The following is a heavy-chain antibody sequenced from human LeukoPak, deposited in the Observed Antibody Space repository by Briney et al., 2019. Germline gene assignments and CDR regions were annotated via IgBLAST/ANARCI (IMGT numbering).Heavy chain of an antibody. J-gene: IGHJ4*02. CDR3: AKGGPGYYDILTGYLGFDY. Sequence: GRSLRLSCAASGFTFDDYAMHWVRQAPGKGLEWVSGISWNSGSIGYADSVKGRFTISRDNSNNTLYLQMNSLRAEDTAVYYCAKGGPGYYDILTGYLGFDYWGQGTLVTVSS. V-gene: IGHV3-9*01. D-gene: IGHD3-9*01. CDR1: GFTFDDYA. CDR2: ISWNSGSI.